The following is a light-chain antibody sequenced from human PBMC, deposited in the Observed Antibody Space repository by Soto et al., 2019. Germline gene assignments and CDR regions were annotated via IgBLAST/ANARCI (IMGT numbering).Light chain of an antibody. J-gene: IGKJ2*01. CDR2: SAS. CDR3: QQYNNWPPIT. CDR1: QGVSSN. V-gene: IGKV3-15*01. Sequence: ETVMTQSPATLSVSPGERATLSCRASQGVSSNLAWYQQKPGQAPRLLIYSASTRATGIPARFSGSGSGTEFTLTFSSLQSEDFAVYYCQQYNNWPPITFGQGTKLEIK.